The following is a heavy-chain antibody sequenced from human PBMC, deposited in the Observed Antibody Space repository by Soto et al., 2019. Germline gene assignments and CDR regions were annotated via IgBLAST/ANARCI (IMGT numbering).Heavy chain of an antibody. Sequence: ASETLSLTCTVSGGSISSYYWSWIRQPPGKGLEWIGYIYYSGSTNYNPSLKSRVTISVDTSKNQFSLKLSSVTAADTAVYYCARGVQRNYYYGMDVWGQGTTVPVSS. D-gene: IGHD6-6*01. V-gene: IGHV4-59*01. CDR3: ARGVQRNYYYGMDV. J-gene: IGHJ6*02. CDR2: IYYSGST. CDR1: GGSISSYY.